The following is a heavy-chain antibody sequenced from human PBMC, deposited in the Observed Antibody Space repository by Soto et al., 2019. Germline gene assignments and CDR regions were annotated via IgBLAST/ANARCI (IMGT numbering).Heavy chain of an antibody. CDR3: ARSYDILTGLGNWFDP. Sequence: SVKVSCKASGGTFSSYAISWVRQAPGQGLEWMGGIIPIFGTANYAQKFQGRVTMTRNTSISTAYMELSSLRSEDTAVYYCARSYDILTGLGNWFDPWGQGTLVTVSS. CDR2: IIPIFGTA. CDR1: GGTFSSYA. D-gene: IGHD3-9*01. J-gene: IGHJ5*02. V-gene: IGHV1-69*05.